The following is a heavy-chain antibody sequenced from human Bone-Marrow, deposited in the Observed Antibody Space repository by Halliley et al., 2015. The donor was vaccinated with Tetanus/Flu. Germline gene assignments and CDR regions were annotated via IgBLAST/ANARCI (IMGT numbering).Heavy chain of an antibody. Sequence: CAASGFTFSSYWMHWVRQAPGKGLVWVSRINSDGSTTNYADSVKGRFTISRDNAKNTLYLQMNSLRAEDTAVYYCATETYYYDTSGYSLVYFKHWGQGTLVTVSS. CDR3: ATETYYYDTSGYSLVYFKH. J-gene: IGHJ1*01. V-gene: IGHV3-74*01. CDR1: GFTFSSYW. D-gene: IGHD3-22*01. CDR2: INSDGSTT.